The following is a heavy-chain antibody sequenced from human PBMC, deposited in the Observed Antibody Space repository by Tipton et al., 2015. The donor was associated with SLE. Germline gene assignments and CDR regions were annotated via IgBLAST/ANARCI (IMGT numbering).Heavy chain of an antibody. CDR1: GFTFSSYA. D-gene: IGHD6-13*01. J-gene: IGHJ4*02. V-gene: IGHV3-23*01. CDR2: ISGSGGST. CDR3: ANPLTAAGQPLDY. Sequence: SLRLSCAASGFTFSSYAMSWVRQAPGKGLEWVSAISGSGGSTYYADSVKGRFTISRDNSKNTLYLQMNSLRAEDTAVYYCANPLTAAGQPLDYWGQGTLVTVSS.